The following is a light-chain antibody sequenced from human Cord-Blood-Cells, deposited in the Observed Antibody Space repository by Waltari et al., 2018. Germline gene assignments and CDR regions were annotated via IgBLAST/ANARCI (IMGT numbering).Light chain of an antibody. CDR2: DVS. CDR1: SRDVGGYTY. J-gene: IGLJ2*01. V-gene: IGLV2-14*01. CDR3: SSYTSSSTGV. Sequence: QSALTQPASVSGSPGQSITISCTGTSRDVGGYTYVSWYQQHPGKAPKLMIYDVSNRPSGVSNRFSGSKSGNTASLTISGLQAEDEADYYCSSYTSSSTGVFGGGTKLTVL.